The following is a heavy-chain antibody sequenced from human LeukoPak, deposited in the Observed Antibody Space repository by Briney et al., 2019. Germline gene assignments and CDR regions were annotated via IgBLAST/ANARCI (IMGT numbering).Heavy chain of an antibody. CDR1: GYSFTSYW. Sequence: GESLKISCKGSGYSFTSYWISWVRQMPGKGLEWMGRIDPSDSYTNYSPSFQGHVTISADKSISTAYLQWSSLRASDTAMYYCATLGYCSGGSCYVKNFDYWGQGTLVTVSS. CDR2: IDPSDSYT. D-gene: IGHD2-15*01. J-gene: IGHJ4*02. V-gene: IGHV5-10-1*01. CDR3: ATLGYCSGGSCYVKNFDY.